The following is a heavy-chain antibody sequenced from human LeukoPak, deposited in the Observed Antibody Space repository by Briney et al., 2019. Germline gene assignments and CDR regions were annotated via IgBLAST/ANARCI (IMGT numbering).Heavy chain of an antibody. CDR2: IYHSGST. CDR1: GGSLSSSNW. CDR3: ARTSRDHYYYYYMDV. Sequence: SGTLSLTCAVSGGSLSSSNWWSWVRQPPGKGLEWIGEIYHSGSTNYNPSLKSRVTISVDKSMNQCSLKLSSVTAADTAVYYCARTSRDHYYYYYMDVWGKGTTVTVSS. V-gene: IGHV4-4*02. J-gene: IGHJ6*03.